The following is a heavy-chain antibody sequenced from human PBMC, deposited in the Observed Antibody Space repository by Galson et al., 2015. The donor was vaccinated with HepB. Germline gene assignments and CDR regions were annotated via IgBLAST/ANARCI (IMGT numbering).Heavy chain of an antibody. Sequence: SLRLSCAASGFTVSGNYMSWVRQAPGKGLDWVSVLYSGGTTYYADSVKGRFTFSRDNSKNTLYLQMNSLRAEDTAVYYCARGLYSPYYKILTGFDYWGQGTLVTVSS. V-gene: IGHV3-53*01. D-gene: IGHD3-9*01. CDR3: ARGLYSPYYKILTGFDY. CDR2: LYSGGTT. J-gene: IGHJ4*02. CDR1: GFTVSGNY.